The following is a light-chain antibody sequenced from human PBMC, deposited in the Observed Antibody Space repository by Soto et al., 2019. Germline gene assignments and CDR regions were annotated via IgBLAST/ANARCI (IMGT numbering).Light chain of an antibody. CDR1: QSVSSNN. CDR3: QHYGSSPLFT. Sequence: EIVLTQSPGTLSLSPGERATLSCRASQSVSSNNLAWYQHKPGQAPRLLIYDASNRATGFPDRFSGSGSGTDFTLTISRLEPEDSAVYYCQHYGSSPLFTFGPGTKVDLK. J-gene: IGKJ3*01. CDR2: DAS. V-gene: IGKV3-20*01.